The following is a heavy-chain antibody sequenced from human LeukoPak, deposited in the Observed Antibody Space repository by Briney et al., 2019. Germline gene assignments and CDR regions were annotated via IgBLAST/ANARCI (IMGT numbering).Heavy chain of an antibody. D-gene: IGHD2-2*01. CDR3: ARGWPQNHALFDY. Sequence: SGGSLRLSCAASGFTFTTYWMHWVRQTPKKGLVWVSRINSDGSITTYADSVKGRFTFSRDNAKNTLYLQMNSLRAEDTAVYYCARGWPQNHALFDYWGQGTLVTVSS. CDR2: INSDGSIT. V-gene: IGHV3-74*01. CDR1: GFTFTTYW. J-gene: IGHJ4*02.